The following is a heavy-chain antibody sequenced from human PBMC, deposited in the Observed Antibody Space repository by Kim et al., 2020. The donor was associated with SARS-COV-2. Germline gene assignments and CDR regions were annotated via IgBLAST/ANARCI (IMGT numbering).Heavy chain of an antibody. Sequence: SETLSLTCAVYGGSFSGYYWSWIRQPPGKGLEWIGEINHSGSTNYNPSLKSRVTISVDTSKNQFSLKLSSVTAADTAVYYCARGRYSSSWLDKGGWFDPWGQGTLVTVSS. CDR3: ARGRYSSSWLDKGGWFDP. J-gene: IGHJ5*02. V-gene: IGHV4-34*01. CDR1: GGSFSGYY. D-gene: IGHD6-13*01. CDR2: INHSGST.